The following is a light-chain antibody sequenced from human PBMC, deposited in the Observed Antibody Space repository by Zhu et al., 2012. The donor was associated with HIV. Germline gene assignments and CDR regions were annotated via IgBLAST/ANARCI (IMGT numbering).Light chain of an antibody. J-gene: IGKJ2*01. V-gene: IGKV3-15*01. CDR2: GAS. CDR3: QQYNTWPYT. Sequence: EIVLTQSPGTLSLSPGERVTLSCRASQSVSSNYLAWYQQKPGQAPRLLIYGASTRATGIPARFTGSGSGTEFTLTITSMQSEDFATYYCQQYNTWPYTFGQGTKLEIK. CDR1: QSVSSN.